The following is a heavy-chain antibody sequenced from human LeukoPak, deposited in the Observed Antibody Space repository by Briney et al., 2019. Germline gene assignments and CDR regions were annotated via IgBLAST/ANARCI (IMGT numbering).Heavy chain of an antibody. D-gene: IGHD7-27*01. CDR2: ISGRGGST. Sequence: GGSLRLSCAAAGFTFSSYDMSWVRQAAGEWLEWVSGISGRGGSTDYADSVKGRFTISRDNSKNTLYLQMNTLRAEDTAVYYCAKLGALFDYWGQGTLVTVSS. V-gene: IGHV3-23*01. CDR3: AKLGALFDY. J-gene: IGHJ4*02. CDR1: GFTFSSYD.